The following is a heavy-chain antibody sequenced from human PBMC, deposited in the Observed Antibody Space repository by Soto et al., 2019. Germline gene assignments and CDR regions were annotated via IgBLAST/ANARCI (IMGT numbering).Heavy chain of an antibody. V-gene: IGHV3-48*01. Sequence: GSLRLSCAASGFTFSSYSMNWVRQAPGKGLEWVSYISSSSSTIYYADSVKGRFTISRDNAKNSLYLQMNSLRAEDTAVYYCARTYSSSWWVAFDIWGQGTMVTVSS. CDR1: GFTFSSYS. CDR3: ARTYSSSWWVAFDI. CDR2: ISSSSSTI. D-gene: IGHD6-13*01. J-gene: IGHJ3*02.